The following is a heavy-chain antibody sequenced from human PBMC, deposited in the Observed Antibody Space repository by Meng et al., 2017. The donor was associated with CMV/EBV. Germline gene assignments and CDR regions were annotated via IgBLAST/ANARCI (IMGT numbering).Heavy chain of an antibody. D-gene: IGHD2-2*01. Sequence: FSSYAISWVRQAPGQGLEWMGGIIPIFGTANYAQKFQGRVTITADKSTSTAYMELSSLRSEDTAVYYCARDPKYCSSTSCPVAGWFDPWGQGTLVAVSS. CDR1: FSSYA. CDR3: ARDPKYCSSTSCPVAGWFDP. CDR2: IIPIFGTA. V-gene: IGHV1-69*06. J-gene: IGHJ5*02.